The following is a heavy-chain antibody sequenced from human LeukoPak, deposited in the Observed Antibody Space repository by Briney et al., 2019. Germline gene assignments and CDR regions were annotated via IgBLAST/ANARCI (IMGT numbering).Heavy chain of an antibody. V-gene: IGHV4-4*02. D-gene: IGHD3-3*01. CDR3: ARLSLKVLEWSPTKGKETHYFDY. Sequence: SGTLSLTCAVSGGSISSSNWWRWVRQPPGKGLEWIGEIYHSGSTNYTPSLKSRVTIFEDKAKNQFSLKMSSVTAADTAVYYCARLSLKVLEWSPTKGKETHYFDYWGQGTLVTVSS. J-gene: IGHJ4*02. CDR2: IYHSGST. CDR1: GGSISSSNW.